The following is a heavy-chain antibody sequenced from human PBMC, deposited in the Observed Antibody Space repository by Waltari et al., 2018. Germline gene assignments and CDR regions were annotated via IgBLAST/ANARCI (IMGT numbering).Heavy chain of an antibody. V-gene: IGHV3-53*02. D-gene: IGHD3-3*01. CDR1: GFTVNNNY. CDR3: AVLRFLRWFVDY. CDR2: IYDGDTT. J-gene: IGHJ4*02. Sequence: DVQLVETGGGLIQPGGSLRLSCEASGFTVNNNYMGWVRQAPGRGLGWGSGIYDGDTTFYADSVKWRFTVSTDASKNTLFLQMNSLRADDTAVYYCAVLRFLRWFVDYWGQGLPVTVSS.